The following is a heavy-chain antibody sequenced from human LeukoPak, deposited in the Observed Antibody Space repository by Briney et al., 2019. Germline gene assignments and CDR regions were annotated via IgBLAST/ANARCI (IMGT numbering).Heavy chain of an antibody. D-gene: IGHD6-19*01. CDR3: ASMKRRPAVAAIDY. V-gene: IGHV4-59*01. J-gene: IGHJ4*02. CDR1: GGSISSYY. Sequence: TSETLSLTCTVSGGSISSYYWSWIRQPPGKGLEWIGYIYYSGSTNYNPSLKSRVTISVDTSKNQFSLKLSSVTAADTAVYYCASMKRRPAVAAIDYRGQGTLVTVSS. CDR2: IYYSGST.